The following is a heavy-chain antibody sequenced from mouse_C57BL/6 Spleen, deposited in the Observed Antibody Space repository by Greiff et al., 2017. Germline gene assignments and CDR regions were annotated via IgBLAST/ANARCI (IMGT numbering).Heavy chain of an antibody. D-gene: IGHD1-1*01. Sequence: VQLKQSGPELVKPGASVKISCKASGYTFTDYYMNWVKQSHGKSLEWIGDINPNNGGTSYNQKFKGKATLTVDKSSSTAYMELRSLTSEDSAVYYCARSYYGSRFAYWGQGTLVTVSA. CDR1: GYTFTDYY. CDR3: ARSYYGSRFAY. V-gene: IGHV1-26*01. CDR2: INPNNGGT. J-gene: IGHJ3*01.